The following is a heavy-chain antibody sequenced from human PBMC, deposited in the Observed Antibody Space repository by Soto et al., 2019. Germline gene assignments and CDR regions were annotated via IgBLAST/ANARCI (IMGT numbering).Heavy chain of an antibody. D-gene: IGHD3-16*01. V-gene: IGHV4-31*03. CDR3: AREKKIMITFGGVPDQWAGYYYYYGMDV. Sequence: SQTLSLTSTVAVGSSSSGVYWLTWLRQHRGKCLEWIGYIYYSGNTYYNPSLKSRVSISVDTSKKQFSLKLSSVTAADTAVYYCAREKKIMITFGGVPDQWAGYYYYYGMDVCGKGTTVNVSS. CDR2: IYYSGNT. CDR1: VGSSSSGVYW. J-gene: IGHJ6*04.